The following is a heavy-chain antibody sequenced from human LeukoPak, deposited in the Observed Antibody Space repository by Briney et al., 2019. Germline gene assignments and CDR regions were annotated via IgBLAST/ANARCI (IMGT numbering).Heavy chain of an antibody. CDR1: GFTFSSYA. J-gene: IGHJ4*02. CDR2: ISYDGSNK. D-gene: IGHD2/OR15-2a*01. Sequence: PGGSLRLSCAASGFTFSSYAMHWVRQAPGKGLEWVAVISYDGSNKYYADSVKGRFTISRDNSKNTLYLQMNSLRAEDTAVYYCARGNPTAPTDWGQGTLVTVSS. V-gene: IGHV3-30*04. CDR3: ARGNPTAPTD.